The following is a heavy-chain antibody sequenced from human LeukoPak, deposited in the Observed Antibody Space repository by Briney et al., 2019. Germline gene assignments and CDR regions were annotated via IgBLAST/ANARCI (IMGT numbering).Heavy chain of an antibody. CDR1: GGSISSSSYY. CDR2: IYYSGST. CDR3: ARMYSGSYLNHYYYYYYMDV. D-gene: IGHD1-26*01. V-gene: IGHV4-39*01. Sequence: SETLSLTCTVSGGSISSSSYYWGWIRQPPGKGLEWIGSIYYSGSTYYNPSLKSRVTISVDTSKNQFSLKLSSVTAADTAVYYCARMYSGSYLNHYYYYYYMDVWGKGSTATVSS. J-gene: IGHJ6*03.